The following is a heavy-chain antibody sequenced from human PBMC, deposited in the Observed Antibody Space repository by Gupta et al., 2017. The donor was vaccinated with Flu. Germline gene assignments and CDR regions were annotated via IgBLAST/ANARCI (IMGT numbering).Heavy chain of an antibody. D-gene: IGHD6-13*01. J-gene: IGHJ4*02. CDR2: ISGSGGST. CDR3: AKIVRIAAAGNFDY. Sequence: SSYAMSWVRQAPGKGLEWVSAISGSGGSTYYADSVKGRFTISRDNSKNTLYLQMNSLRAEDTAVYYCAKIVRIAAAGNFDYWGQGTLVTVSS. CDR1: SSYA. V-gene: IGHV3-23*01.